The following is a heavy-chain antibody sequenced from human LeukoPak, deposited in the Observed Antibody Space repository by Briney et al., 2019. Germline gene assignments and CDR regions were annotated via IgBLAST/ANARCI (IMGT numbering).Heavy chain of an antibody. CDR2: ISSSSSTI. CDR1: GFTFCSYS. D-gene: IGHD2-15*01. CDR3: AVEGYCSGGSCYTNWFDP. V-gene: IGHV3-48*02. Sequence: GGSLRLSCAASGFTFCSYSMNWGRQAPGEGLGWVSYISSSSSTIYYADSVKGRITISRDNAKNSLYLQMNSLRDEDTAVYYCAVEGYCSGGSCYTNWFDPWGQGTLVTVSS. J-gene: IGHJ5*02.